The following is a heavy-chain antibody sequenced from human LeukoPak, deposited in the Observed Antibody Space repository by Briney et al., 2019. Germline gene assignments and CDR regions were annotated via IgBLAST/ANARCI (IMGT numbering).Heavy chain of an antibody. CDR2: IYSGGST. V-gene: IGHV3-66*01. CDR1: EFSVGSNY. J-gene: IGHJ5*02. Sequence: GGSLRLSCAASEFSVGSNYMTWVRQAPGKGLEWVSLIYSGGSTYYADSVKGRFTISRDNAKNTLYLQMNSLRAEDTAVYYCTHLGWFDPWGQGTLVTVSS. CDR3: THLGWFDP.